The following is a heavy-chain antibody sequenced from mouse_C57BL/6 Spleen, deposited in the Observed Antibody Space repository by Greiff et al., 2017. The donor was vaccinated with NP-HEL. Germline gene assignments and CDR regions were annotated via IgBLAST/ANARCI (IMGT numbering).Heavy chain of an antibody. CDR1: GFSLTTFGMG. CDR3: ARIARIAAVEFAY. D-gene: IGHD1-1*02. Sequence: QVTLKESGPGILQPSQTLSLTCSFSGFSLTTFGMGVGWIRQPSGKGLEWLAHIWWDDDKYYNPALKSRLKTSKDTSKNQVFLKIANVDTADTDTYYCARIARIAAVEFAYWGQETLVTVSA. CDR2: IWWDDDK. V-gene: IGHV8-8*01. J-gene: IGHJ3*01.